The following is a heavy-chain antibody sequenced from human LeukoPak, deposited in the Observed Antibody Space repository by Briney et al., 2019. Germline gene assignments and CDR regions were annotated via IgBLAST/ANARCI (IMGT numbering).Heavy chain of an antibody. D-gene: IGHD2-15*01. J-gene: IGHJ5*02. V-gene: IGHV4-30-4*01. Sequence: TSETLSLTCTVSGGSISSGDYYWSWIRQPPGKGLEWIGYIYYSGSTYYNPSLKSRVTISVDTSKNQFSLKLSSVTAADTAVYYCARGRYSGPVVAALGAEFDPWGQGTLVTVSS. CDR2: IYYSGST. CDR1: GGSISSGDYY. CDR3: ARGRYSGPVVAALGAEFDP.